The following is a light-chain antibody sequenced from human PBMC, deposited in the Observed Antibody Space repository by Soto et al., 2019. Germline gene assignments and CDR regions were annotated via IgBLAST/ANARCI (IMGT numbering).Light chain of an antibody. CDR3: EQYDNQQWT. J-gene: IGKJ1*01. V-gene: IGKV3-20*01. CDR1: QSVRDSH. Sequence: EIVLTQSPGTLSSSPGGRATLSCRASQSVRDSHLAWFQQKPGQAPRLLIYDASRRATGIPDRFSGSGSGTEFPLTISRLEPEDFAVYYCEQYDNQQWTFGQGTKVEIK. CDR2: DAS.